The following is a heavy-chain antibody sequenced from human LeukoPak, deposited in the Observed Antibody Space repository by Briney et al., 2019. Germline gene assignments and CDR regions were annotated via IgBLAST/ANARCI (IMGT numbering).Heavy chain of an antibody. CDR1: GYSFTSYW. Sequence: GESLKISCKGSGYSFTSYWIGWVRQMPGKGLEWMGIIYPGDSDTRYSPSFQGQVTISADKSISTAYLQWSSLKASDTAMYYCARVGVPSIYYYGMDVWGQGTTVTVSS. CDR3: ARVGVPSIYYYGMDV. D-gene: IGHD3-10*01. J-gene: IGHJ6*02. CDR2: IYPGDSDT. V-gene: IGHV5-51*01.